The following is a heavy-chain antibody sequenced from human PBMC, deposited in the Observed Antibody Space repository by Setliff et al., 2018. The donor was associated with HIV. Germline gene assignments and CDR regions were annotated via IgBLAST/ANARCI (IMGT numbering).Heavy chain of an antibody. J-gene: IGHJ4*02. D-gene: IGHD2-15*01. CDR1: GGSISSSSYY. Sequence: SETLSLTCTVSGGSISSSSYYWGWIRQPPGKGLEWIGSIHHSGSTYYNPSLKSRVIISVDTSKNEVSLKVSSVTAADTAVYYCARVDRCSGGSCYFIDYWGQGTLVTVSS. CDR3: ARVDRCSGGSCYFIDY. V-gene: IGHV4-39*07. CDR2: IHHSGST.